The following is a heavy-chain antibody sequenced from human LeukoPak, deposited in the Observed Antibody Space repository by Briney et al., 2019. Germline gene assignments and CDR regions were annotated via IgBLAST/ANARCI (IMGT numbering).Heavy chain of an antibody. CDR1: GYSFTSYW. V-gene: IGHV5-51*01. CDR3: ARLTASPGLDY. CDR2: IYSGYSDT. J-gene: IGHJ4*02. Sequence: GESLKISCKGSGYSFTSYWIGWVRQMPEKPLERLGIIYSGYSDTRYSPSFQRQLTITADKSITTPHLPWHSLKASDPAMYFCARLTASPGLDYWGQGNGVIVTS. D-gene: IGHD2-21*02.